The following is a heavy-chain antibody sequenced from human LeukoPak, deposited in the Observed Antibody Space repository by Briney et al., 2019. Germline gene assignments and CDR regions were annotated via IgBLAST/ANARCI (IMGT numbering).Heavy chain of an antibody. CDR2: INPNSGGT. Sequence: ASVRVSCKASGYIFIGYYLHWVRQAPGQGLEWMGWINPNSGGTNFAQKFQGRVTMTRETSINTAYMDLSRLTSDDTAVYYCAKDRSGSYSPVPFDAFDVWGQGTMVTVSS. CDR3: AKDRSGSYSPVPFDAFDV. CDR1: GYIFIGYY. D-gene: IGHD1-26*01. J-gene: IGHJ3*01. V-gene: IGHV1-2*02.